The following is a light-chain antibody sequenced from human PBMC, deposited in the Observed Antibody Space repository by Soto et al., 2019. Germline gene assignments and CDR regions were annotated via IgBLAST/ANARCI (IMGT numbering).Light chain of an antibody. Sequence: DIVMTQSPDSLAVSLGERATINCKSSQSVLYRSNSKNYLAWYQQKPGQTPKLLIFWASTRESGVPDRFSGSGSGTDFTLTISSLQAEDVATYYCQQYYSTPPAFGQGTKVEIK. CDR2: WAS. V-gene: IGKV4-1*01. CDR3: QQYYSTPPA. J-gene: IGKJ1*01. CDR1: QSVLYRSNSKNY.